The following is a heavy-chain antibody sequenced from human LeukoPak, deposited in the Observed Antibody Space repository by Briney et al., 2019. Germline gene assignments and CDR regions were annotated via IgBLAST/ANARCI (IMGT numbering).Heavy chain of an antibody. Sequence: SGGSLRLSCAASGFTFSIYEMNWVRQAPGKGLEWVSYISSSGRTTYYPDSVKGRFTISRDNAKNSLYLQMNSLRAEDTAVYYCARVIVVVTGNYMDVWGKGTTVTISS. CDR3: ARVIVVVTGNYMDV. CDR2: ISSSGRTT. CDR1: GFTFSIYE. J-gene: IGHJ6*03. V-gene: IGHV3-48*03. D-gene: IGHD2-21*02.